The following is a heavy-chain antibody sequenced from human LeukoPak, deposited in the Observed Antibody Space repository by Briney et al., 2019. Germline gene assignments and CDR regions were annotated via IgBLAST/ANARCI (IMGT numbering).Heavy chain of an antibody. J-gene: IGHJ4*02. CDR1: GFTVSSNY. V-gene: IGHV3-53*01. D-gene: IGHD3-16*01. Sequence: GGSLRLSCAASGFTVSSNYMSWVRQAPGKGLEWVSVIYSGGSTYYADSVKGRFTISRDNSKNTLYLQMNSLRAEDTAVYYCAKDRSMITFGGVVAYWGQGTLVTVSS. CDR2: IYSGGST. CDR3: AKDRSMITFGGVVAY.